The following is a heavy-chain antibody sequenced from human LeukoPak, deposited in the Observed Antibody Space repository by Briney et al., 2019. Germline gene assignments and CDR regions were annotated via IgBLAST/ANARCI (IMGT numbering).Heavy chain of an antibody. CDR1: GFTFSSYA. V-gene: IGHV3-21*01. CDR2: ISSSSSYI. Sequence: PGGSLRLSCAASGFTFSSYAMNWVRQAPGKGLEWVSSISSSSSYIYYADSVKGRFTISRDNAKNSLYLQMNSLRAEDTAVYYCARDYGDYNYYYGMDVWGQGTTVTVSS. J-gene: IGHJ6*02. D-gene: IGHD4-17*01. CDR3: ARDYGDYNYYYGMDV.